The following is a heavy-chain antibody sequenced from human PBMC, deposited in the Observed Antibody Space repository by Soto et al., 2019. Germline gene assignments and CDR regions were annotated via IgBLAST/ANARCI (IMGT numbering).Heavy chain of an antibody. CDR1: GYTFIGYY. CDR2: INAGNGNT. V-gene: IGHV1-3*01. Sequence: ASVKVSCKASGYTFIGYYMHWVRQAPGQGLEWMGWINAGNGNTKYSQKFQGRVTITRDTSASTAYMELSSLRSEDTAVYYCASSPTIFGVVPLNNWFDPWGQGTLVTSPQ. CDR3: ASSPTIFGVVPLNNWFDP. J-gene: IGHJ5*02. D-gene: IGHD3-3*01.